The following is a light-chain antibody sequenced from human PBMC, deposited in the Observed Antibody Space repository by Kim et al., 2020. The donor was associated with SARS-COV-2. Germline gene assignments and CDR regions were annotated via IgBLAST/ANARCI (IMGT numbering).Light chain of an antibody. CDR3: NSRDSSGNHWV. CDR2: SKN. Sequence: ALGQTVSMTCQGDSLRSYYASWYQQKPGRAPVLVICSKNNRRSGVPDRFSGSSSGNTASLTITGAQAEDEADYYCNSRDSSGNHWVFGGGTQLTVL. J-gene: IGLJ3*02. CDR1: SLRSYY. V-gene: IGLV3-19*01.